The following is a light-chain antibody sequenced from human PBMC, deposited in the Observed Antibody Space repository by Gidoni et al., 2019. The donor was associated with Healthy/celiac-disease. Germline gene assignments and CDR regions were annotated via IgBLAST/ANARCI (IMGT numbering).Light chain of an antibody. Sequence: EIMLTQAPGTLSLSPGERATLSCRVSQSVSSSYLAWYQQKPGQAPRLLIYGASSRATGIPDRFSGSGSGTDFTLTISRLEPEAFAVYYCQQCGSSPRTFGQGTKLEIK. CDR1: QSVSSSY. CDR3: QQCGSSPRT. V-gene: IGKV3-20*01. CDR2: GAS. J-gene: IGKJ2*01.